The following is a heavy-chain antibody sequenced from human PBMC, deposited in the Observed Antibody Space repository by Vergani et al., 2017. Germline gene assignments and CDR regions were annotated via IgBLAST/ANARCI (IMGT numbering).Heavy chain of an antibody. CDR1: GYTFTSYY. V-gene: IGHV1-58*02. J-gene: IGHJ4*02. CDR3: ARGLGDGYNYGTFEY. CDR2: IVVGSGNT. Sequence: QLVQSGAEVKKPGASVKVSCKASGYTFTSYYMHWVRQAPGQRLEWIGWIVVGSGNTNYAQKFQERVTITRDMSTSTAYMELSSLRSEDTAVYYCARGLGDGYNYGTFEYWGQGTLVTVSS. D-gene: IGHD5-24*01.